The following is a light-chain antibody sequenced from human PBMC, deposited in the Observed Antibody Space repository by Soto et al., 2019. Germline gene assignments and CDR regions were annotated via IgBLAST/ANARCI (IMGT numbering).Light chain of an antibody. Sequence: QPVLTQSPSASASLGASVRLTCTLSSGHSSYAIAWHQQQTDKGPRYLMKLNSDGSHSKGDGIPDRFSGSNSGAERYLTISSLQSEDEGDYYCQTWTTGLLVFGGGTKVTVL. J-gene: IGLJ2*01. V-gene: IGLV4-69*01. CDR2: LNSDGSH. CDR1: SGHSSYA. CDR3: QTWTTGLLV.